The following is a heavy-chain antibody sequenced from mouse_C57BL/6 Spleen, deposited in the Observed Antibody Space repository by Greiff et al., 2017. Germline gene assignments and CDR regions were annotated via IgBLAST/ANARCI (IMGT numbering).Heavy chain of an antibody. Sequence: QVQLKQSGAELVKPGASVKISCKASGYAFSSYWMNWVKQRPGKGLEWIGQIYPGDGDTNYNGKFKGKATLTADKSSSTAYMQLSSLTSEDSAVYFCARLGDYDGAYYFDYWGQGTTLTVSS. D-gene: IGHD2-4*01. J-gene: IGHJ2*01. CDR3: ARLGDYDGAYYFDY. CDR1: GYAFSSYW. CDR2: IYPGDGDT. V-gene: IGHV1-80*01.